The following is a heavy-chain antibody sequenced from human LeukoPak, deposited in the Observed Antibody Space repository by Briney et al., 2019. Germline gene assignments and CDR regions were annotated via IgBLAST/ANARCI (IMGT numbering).Heavy chain of an antibody. CDR2: INHSGST. V-gene: IGHV4-34*01. J-gene: IGHJ4*02. CDR1: GGSFSGYY. Sequence: KPSETLSLTCAVYGGSFSGYYWSWIRQPPGKGLEWIGEINHSGSTNYNPSLKSRVTISVDTSKNQFSLKLSSVTAADTGVYYCARGQRSYDILTGYYMYYFDYWGQGTLVTVSS. D-gene: IGHD3-9*01. CDR3: ARGQRSYDILTGYYMYYFDY.